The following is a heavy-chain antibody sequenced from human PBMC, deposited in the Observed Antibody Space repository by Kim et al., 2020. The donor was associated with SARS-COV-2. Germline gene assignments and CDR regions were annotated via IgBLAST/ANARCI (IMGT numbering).Heavy chain of an antibody. CDR2: IYYSGST. J-gene: IGHJ6*02. CDR1: GGSISSGGYS. Sequence: SQTLSLTCAVSGGSISSGGYSWSWIRQPPGKGLEWIVYIYYSGSTYYHPSLKSRVTISVDRSKNQFSLKLSSVTAADTAVYYCARGYGSGSPYGMDVWGQGTTVTVSS. D-gene: IGHD3-10*01. CDR3: ARGYGSGSPYGMDV. V-gene: IGHV4-30-2*01.